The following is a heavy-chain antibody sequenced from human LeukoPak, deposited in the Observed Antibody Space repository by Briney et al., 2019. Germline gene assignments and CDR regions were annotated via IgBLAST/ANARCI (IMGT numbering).Heavy chain of an antibody. J-gene: IGHJ4*02. CDR1: GYTFTSYG. CDR3: TIMTHCTDGTCYSYDH. Sequence: GASVKVSCKTSGYTFTSYGITWVRQAPGKGLEWMGWISAYNGNIDYAQNLQGRVTMTTDTSTSTAYMELRSLRSDDTAVYYCTIMTHCTDGTCYSYDHWGQGTMVAVSS. V-gene: IGHV1-18*01. D-gene: IGHD2-15*01. CDR2: ISAYNGNI.